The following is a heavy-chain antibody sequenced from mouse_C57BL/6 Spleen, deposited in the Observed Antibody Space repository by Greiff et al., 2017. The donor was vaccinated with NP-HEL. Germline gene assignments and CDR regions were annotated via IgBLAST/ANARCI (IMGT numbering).Heavy chain of an antibody. CDR1: GYTFTSYW. CDR2: IYPSDSET. J-gene: IGHJ1*03. CDR3: ASPLTTTGDWYFDV. Sequence: VQLQQPGAELVRPGSSVKLSCKASGYTFTSYWMDWVKQRPGQGLEWIGNIYPSDSETHYNQKFKDKATLTVDKSSSTAYMQLSSLTSEDSAVYYCASPLTTTGDWYFDVWGTGTTVTVSS. V-gene: IGHV1-61*01. D-gene: IGHD1-1*01.